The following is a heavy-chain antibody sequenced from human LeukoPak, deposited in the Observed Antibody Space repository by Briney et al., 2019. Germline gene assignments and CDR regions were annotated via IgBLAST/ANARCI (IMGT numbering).Heavy chain of an antibody. CDR3: AKSDSISAWFDP. V-gene: IGHV4-59*08. D-gene: IGHD3-3*01. J-gene: IGHJ5*02. Sequence: KPSETLSLTCTVSGGSISSYYWSWIRQPPGKGLEWIGYIYYSGSTNYNPSLKSRVTISVDTSKNQFSLKLSSVTAADTAVYYCAKSDSISAWFDPWGQGTLVTVSS. CDR2: IYYSGST. CDR1: GGSISSYY.